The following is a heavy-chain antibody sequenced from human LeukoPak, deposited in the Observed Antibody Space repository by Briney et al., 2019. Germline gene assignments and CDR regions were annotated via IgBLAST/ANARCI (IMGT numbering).Heavy chain of an antibody. Sequence: PGGSLRLSCAASGFTFSSYGMHWVRQAPGKGLEWVAFIRYDGSNKYYADSVKGRFTISRDNAKNSLYLQMNSLRAEDTAVYYCARDKRFGYYYYYYMDVWGKGTTVTVSS. V-gene: IGHV3-30*02. CDR1: GFTFSSYG. CDR3: ARDKRFGYYYYYYMDV. D-gene: IGHD3-16*01. J-gene: IGHJ6*03. CDR2: IRYDGSNK.